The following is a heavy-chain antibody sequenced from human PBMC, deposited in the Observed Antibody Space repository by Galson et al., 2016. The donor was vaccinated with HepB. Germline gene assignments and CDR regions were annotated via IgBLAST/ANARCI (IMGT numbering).Heavy chain of an antibody. CDR3: AKGTTLQVHFGYFDH. J-gene: IGHJ4*02. V-gene: IGHV3-23*01. CDR2: ISDSGGRT. Sequence: SLRLSCAASGFTFSNYAMSWVRQAPGKGLEWVSGISDSGGRTYFADSVMGRFTISRDNSKNTLYLQINSLRVDDTAVYYCAKGTTLQVHFGYFDHWGQGTLVTVAS. CDR1: GFTFSNYA. D-gene: IGHD1/OR15-1a*01.